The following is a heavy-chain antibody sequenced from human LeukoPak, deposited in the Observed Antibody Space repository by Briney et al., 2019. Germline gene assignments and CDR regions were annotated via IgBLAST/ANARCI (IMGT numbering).Heavy chain of an antibody. J-gene: IGHJ4*02. Sequence: GGSLRLSCAASGFTFSSYGMHWVRLAPGKGLEWVAFIRYDGSNKYYADSVKGRFTISRDNSKNTLYLQMNSLRAGDTAVYYCAKDRGYYYDSSGCIDYWGQGTLVTVSS. V-gene: IGHV3-30*02. CDR1: GFTFSSYG. CDR3: AKDRGYYYDSSGCIDY. D-gene: IGHD3-22*01. CDR2: IRYDGSNK.